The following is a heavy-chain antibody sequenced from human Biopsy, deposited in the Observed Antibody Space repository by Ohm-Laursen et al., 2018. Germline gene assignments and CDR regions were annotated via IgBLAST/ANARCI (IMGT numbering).Heavy chain of an antibody. CDR2: INPHSGTT. J-gene: IGHJ1*01. D-gene: IGHD2-15*01. CDR3: AKGQDLRGGAEYFRH. Sequence: SVKVSCKVSGYTLTELSMHWVRQVPGQGLEWMGWINPHSGTTKFAQDFQGRVTMTRDTSITTAYMELRRLRSDDTAVYYCAKGQDLRGGAEYFRHWGQGALVTVSS. CDR1: GYTLTELS. V-gene: IGHV1-2*02.